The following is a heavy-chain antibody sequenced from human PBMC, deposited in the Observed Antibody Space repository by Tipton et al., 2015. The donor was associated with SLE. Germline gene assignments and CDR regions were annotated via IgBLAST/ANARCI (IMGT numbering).Heavy chain of an antibody. CDR1: GFSISSGYY. CDR3: ARLQWLVLNWYFDL. V-gene: IGHV4-38-2*01. CDR2: IHHSGNT. J-gene: IGHJ2*01. Sequence: LSLTCAVSGFSISSGYYWGWIRQPPGKGLEWIGSIHHSGNTYYNPSLKSRVTISVDTSKNQFSLELSSVTAADTAVYYCARLQWLVLNWYFDLWGRGTLVTVSS. D-gene: IGHD6-19*01.